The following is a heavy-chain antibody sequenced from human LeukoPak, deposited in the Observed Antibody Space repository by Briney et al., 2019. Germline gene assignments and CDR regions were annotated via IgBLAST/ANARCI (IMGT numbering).Heavy chain of an antibody. D-gene: IGHD5-24*01. Sequence: SPTLSLTFAISGDSVSTNSVAWNWIRQSPSRGLEWLGRTSYRSKWYNDYAVSVKSRITITPDTSKNQFSLQLNSVTPEDTAVYYCAREAEITRFDYWGQGTLVTVSS. CDR3: AREAEITRFDY. V-gene: IGHV6-1*01. J-gene: IGHJ4*02. CDR2: TSYRSKWYN. CDR1: GDSVSTNSVA.